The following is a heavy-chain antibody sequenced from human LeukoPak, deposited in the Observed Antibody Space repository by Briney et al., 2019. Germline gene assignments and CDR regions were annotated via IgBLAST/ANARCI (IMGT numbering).Heavy chain of an antibody. CDR2: INPSGGST. J-gene: IGHJ4*02. Sequence: ASVTVSCTASGYTFNNHYMYWVRQAPGQGLEWMGVINPSGGSTSYAQKFQGRVTMTRDTSTRTVYMEVNSLRSEDTAVYYCARQGTYSSAIGMGYWGQGTLVTVSS. CDR1: GYTFNNHY. D-gene: IGHD6-19*01. V-gene: IGHV1-46*02. CDR3: ARQGTYSSAIGMGY.